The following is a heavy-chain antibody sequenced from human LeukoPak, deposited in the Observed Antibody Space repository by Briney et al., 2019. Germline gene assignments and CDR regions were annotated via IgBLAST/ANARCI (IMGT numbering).Heavy chain of an antibody. CDR1: GFTFSSSW. Sequence: GGSLRLPCAASGFTFSSSWMSWVRQAPGKGLEWVANIKQDGSEKYYVDSVKGRFTISRDNTKNSLYLQMDSLRAEDTAVYYCARISIAVAGADYWGQGTLVTVSS. CDR3: ARISIAVAGADY. V-gene: IGHV3-7*01. CDR2: IKQDGSEK. J-gene: IGHJ4*02. D-gene: IGHD6-19*01.